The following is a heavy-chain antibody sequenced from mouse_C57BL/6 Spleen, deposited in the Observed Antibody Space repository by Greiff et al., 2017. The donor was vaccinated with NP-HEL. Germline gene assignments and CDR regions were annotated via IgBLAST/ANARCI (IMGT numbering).Heavy chain of an antibody. CDR3: AREVTDYDYDGY. CDR1: GYTFTSYT. V-gene: IGHV1-4*01. CDR2: INPSSGYT. D-gene: IGHD2-4*01. J-gene: IGHJ3*01. Sequence: VQLVESGAELARPGASVKMSCKASGYTFTSYTMHWVKQRPGQGLEWIGYINPSSGYTKYNQKFKDKATLTADKSSSTAYMQLSSLTSEDSAVYYCAREVTDYDYDGYWGQGTLVTVSA.